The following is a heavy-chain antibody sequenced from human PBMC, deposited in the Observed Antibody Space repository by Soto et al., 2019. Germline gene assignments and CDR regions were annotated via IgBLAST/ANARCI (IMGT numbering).Heavy chain of an antibody. Sequence: XESLRLSGADSGFTFSSYSMSWVRQTPGKGLEWVAAITATGDKTYYADSVTGRFTISRDNSKKTHYLQMTSLRAEDTAMYYCATMNGYFEYWGQGTPVTVS. V-gene: IGHV3-23*01. D-gene: IGHD3-22*01. CDR3: ATMNGYFEY. CDR2: ITATGDKT. J-gene: IGHJ4*02. CDR1: GFTFSSYS.